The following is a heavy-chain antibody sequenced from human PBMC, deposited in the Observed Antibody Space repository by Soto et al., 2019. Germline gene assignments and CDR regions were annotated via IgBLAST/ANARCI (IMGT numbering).Heavy chain of an antibody. CDR3: VKDGNYDSSGYSPPGAFDI. V-gene: IGHV3-64D*08. CDR1: GFTFSSYA. Sequence: PGGSLRLSCSASGFTFSSYAMHWVRQAPGKGLEYVSAISSNGGSTYYADSVKGRFTISRDNSKNTLYLQMSSLRAEDTAVYYCVKDGNYDSSGYSPPGAFDIWGQGTMVTVSS. D-gene: IGHD3-22*01. J-gene: IGHJ3*02. CDR2: ISSNGGST.